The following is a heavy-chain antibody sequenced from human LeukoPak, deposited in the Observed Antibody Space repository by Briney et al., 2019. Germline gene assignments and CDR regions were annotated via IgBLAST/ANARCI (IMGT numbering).Heavy chain of an antibody. CDR3: ARGRVSSSTWYSTYYYYFYMDV. V-gene: IGHV4-59*01. D-gene: IGHD1-1*01. CDR2: VDHTGST. J-gene: IGHJ6*03. CDR1: GGSISSYY. Sequence: PSETLSLTCTVSGGSISSYYWTWIRQPPGKGLEWIGYVDHTGSTNFNPSLNGRVSISRDTTKNLFSLRLRSVTAADTAVYFCARGRVSSSTWYSTYYYYFYMDVWGKGTTVTVSS.